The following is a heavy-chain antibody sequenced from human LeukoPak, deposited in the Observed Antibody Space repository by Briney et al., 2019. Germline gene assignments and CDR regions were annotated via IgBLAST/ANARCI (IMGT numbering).Heavy chain of an antibody. CDR1: GYTFTGYY. CDR2: INPNSGGT. Sequence: ASVKVSCKASGYTFTGYYMHWVRQAPGQGLEWMGWINPNSGGTNYAQKFQGRVTMTRDTSISTAYMELSRLRSDDTAVYYCAKGFPHYYDSSGPTYWGQGTLVTVSS. CDR3: AKGFPHYYDSSGPTY. V-gene: IGHV1-2*02. J-gene: IGHJ4*02. D-gene: IGHD3-22*01.